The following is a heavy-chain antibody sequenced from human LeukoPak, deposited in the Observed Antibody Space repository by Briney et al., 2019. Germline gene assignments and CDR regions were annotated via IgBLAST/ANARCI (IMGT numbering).Heavy chain of an antibody. V-gene: IGHV1-18*01. D-gene: IGHD3-3*01. CDR3: ARDRSLITIFGVANTPLCDY. CDR1: GYTFTSYG. Sequence: ASVKVSCKASGYTFTSYGISWVRQAPGQGLEWMGWISAYNGNTNYAQKLQGRVTMTTDTSTSTAYMELRSLRSDDTAVYYCARDRSLITIFGVANTPLCDYWVQGTLVTVYS. J-gene: IGHJ4*02. CDR2: ISAYNGNT.